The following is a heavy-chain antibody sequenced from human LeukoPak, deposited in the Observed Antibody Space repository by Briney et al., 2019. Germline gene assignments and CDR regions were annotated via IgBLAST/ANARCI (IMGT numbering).Heavy chain of an antibody. J-gene: IGHJ5*02. CDR1: GGSISGYY. CDR2: IYASGDT. D-gene: IGHD3-3*01. V-gene: IGHV4-4*07. Sequence: SETLSLTCTVSGGSISGYYCNWIRQPAGKGLEWIGRIYASGDTNYSTSLKCRVTMSVDTSKNQFSLNLSSVTAADTAVYYCARESWGSGYYESWGQGTLVTVSS. CDR3: ARESWGSGYYES.